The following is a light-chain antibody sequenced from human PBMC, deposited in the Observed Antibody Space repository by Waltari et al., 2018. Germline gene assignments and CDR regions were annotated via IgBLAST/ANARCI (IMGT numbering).Light chain of an antibody. CDR3: QQLHSYPVT. CDR2: DAS. V-gene: IGKV1-13*02. CDR1: QAISSA. J-gene: IGKJ4*01. Sequence: AVQLTQSPSSLSASVADRVTITCRPSQAISSALSWYQQKPGKAPNLLIYDASNLESGVPSRFSGSGSWTHFTLTISSLQPADFATYYCQQLHSYPVTFGGGTKVEIK.